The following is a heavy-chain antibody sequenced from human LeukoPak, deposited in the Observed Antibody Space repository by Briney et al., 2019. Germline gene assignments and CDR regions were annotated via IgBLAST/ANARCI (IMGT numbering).Heavy chain of an antibody. CDR2: ISAYNGNT. D-gene: IGHD2-2*01. Sequence: ASVKVSCKASGYTFTSYGISWVRQAPGQGLEWMGWISAYNGNTNYAQKLQGRVTMTTDTSTSTAYMELRSLRSDDTAVYYCARDTGGGYCSSTSCYGWFDPWGQGTLVTVSS. CDR1: GYTFTSYG. CDR3: ARDTGGGYCSSTSCYGWFDP. V-gene: IGHV1-18*01. J-gene: IGHJ5*02.